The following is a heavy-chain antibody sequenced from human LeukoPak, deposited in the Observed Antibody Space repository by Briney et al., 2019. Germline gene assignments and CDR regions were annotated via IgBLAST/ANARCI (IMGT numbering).Heavy chain of an antibody. J-gene: IGHJ5*02. CDR2: ISSSGETT. Sequence: GGSLRLSCVASGFSLSSYEMNWVRQAPGKGLEWVSFISSSGETTYYADSVKGRFTISRDNARNSLYLQMNSLRVEDTAVYYCARQIRWPQAHFYDLWGQGALVTVSS. CDR3: ARQIRWPQAHFYDL. D-gene: IGHD4-23*01. V-gene: IGHV3-48*03. CDR1: GFSLSSYE.